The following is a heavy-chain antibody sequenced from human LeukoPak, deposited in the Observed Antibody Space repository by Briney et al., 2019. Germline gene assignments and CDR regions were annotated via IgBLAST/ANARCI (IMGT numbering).Heavy chain of an antibody. J-gene: IGHJ4*02. CDR3: ARGRITMIVVVIFDY. Sequence: ETLSLTCTVSGGSISSSSYYWGWLRQPPGKGLEWIGSIYYSGSTYYNPSLKSRVTISVDTSKNQFSLKLSSVTAADTAVYYCARGRITMIVVVIFDYWGQGTLVTVSS. D-gene: IGHD3-22*01. CDR2: IYYSGST. V-gene: IGHV4-39*07. CDR1: GGSISSSSYY.